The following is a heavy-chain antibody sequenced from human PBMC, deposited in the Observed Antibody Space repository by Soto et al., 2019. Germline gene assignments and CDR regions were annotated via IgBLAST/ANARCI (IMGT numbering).Heavy chain of an antibody. V-gene: IGHV1-2*02. J-gene: IGHJ4*02. Sequence: ASVKVSCKASGYTFTGYYIHWVRQAPGQGLEWMGSISPHSGGPNYAQRFQGRVTMTRDTSMTTVYMEMSGLTSDDTAVYYCAREEQTGANYYLDYWGKGTLVTVSS. D-gene: IGHD7-27*01. CDR1: GYTFTGYY. CDR3: AREEQTGANYYLDY. CDR2: ISPHSGGP.